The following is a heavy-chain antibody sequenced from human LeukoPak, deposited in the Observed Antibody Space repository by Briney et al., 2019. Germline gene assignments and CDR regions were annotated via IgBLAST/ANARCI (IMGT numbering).Heavy chain of an antibody. J-gene: IGHJ3*02. Sequence: PGGSLRLSCAASGFTFSSYSMNWVRQAPGKGLEWVSYISSTGSYIYYADSVKGRFTIFRDNAKKSLFLQINSLRAEDTAVYFCARDRITMIVENAFDIWGQGTMVIVSS. CDR2: ISSTGSYI. V-gene: IGHV3-21*01. CDR1: GFTFSSYS. D-gene: IGHD3-22*01. CDR3: ARDRITMIVENAFDI.